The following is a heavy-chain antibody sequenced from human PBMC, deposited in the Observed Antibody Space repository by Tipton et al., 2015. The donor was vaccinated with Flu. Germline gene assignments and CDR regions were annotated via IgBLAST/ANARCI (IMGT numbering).Heavy chain of an antibody. CDR1: GGSISSSSYY. CDR2: IYYSGNT. CDR3: ARDGFITMIVVVTPGAFDI. Sequence: TLSLTCTVSGGSISSSSYYWGWIRQPPGKGLEWIGSIYYSGNTYYNPSLKSRVTISVDTSKNQFSLKLSSVTAADTAVYYCARDGFITMIVVVTPGAFDIWIQGTMVTVSS. D-gene: IGHD3-22*01. J-gene: IGHJ3*02. V-gene: IGHV4-39*07.